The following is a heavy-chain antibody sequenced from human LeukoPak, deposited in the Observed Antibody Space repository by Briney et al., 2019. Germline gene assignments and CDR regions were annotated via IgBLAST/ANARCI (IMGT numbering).Heavy chain of an antibody. V-gene: IGHV3-48*04. CDR1: GFTFSSYS. Sequence: GGSLRLSCAASGFTFSSYSMNWVRQAPGKGLEWVSYISSSSSTIYYADSVKGRFTISRDNAKNSLYLQVNSLRAEDTAVYYCARAWSWMTTWAFDIWGQGTMVTVSS. CDR2: ISSSSSTI. J-gene: IGHJ3*02. D-gene: IGHD2/OR15-2a*01. CDR3: ARAWSWMTTWAFDI.